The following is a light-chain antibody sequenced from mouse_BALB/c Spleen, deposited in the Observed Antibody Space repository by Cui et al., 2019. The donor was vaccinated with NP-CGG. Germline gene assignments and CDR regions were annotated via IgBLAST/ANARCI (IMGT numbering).Light chain of an antibody. J-gene: IGLJ1*01. Sequence: QAVVTQDSALTTSPGETVTLTCRSSTGAVTTSNYANCVQEKPDHLFTGLIGGTNNRAPGVPARFSGSLIGDKAALTITGAQTEDDAIYFCGLWYSNHWVFGGGTKLTVL. CDR3: GLWYSNHWV. CDR2: GTN. CDR1: TGAVTTSNY. V-gene: IGLV1*01.